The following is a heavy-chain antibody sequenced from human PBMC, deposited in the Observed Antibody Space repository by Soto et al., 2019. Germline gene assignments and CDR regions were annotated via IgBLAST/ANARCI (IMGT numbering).Heavy chain of an antibody. J-gene: IGHJ4*02. CDR3: ARGRYGDY. CDR1: GYIFTNYG. D-gene: IGHD1-1*01. CDR2: ISAHNGNT. V-gene: IGHV1-18*01. Sequence: QVHLVQSGAEVKKPGASVKGSCKGSGYIFTNYGITWVRQAPGQGLEWMGWISAHNGNTNYAQKLQGRVTVTRDTSTSTAYMELRNLRSDDTAVYYCARGRYGDYWGQGALVTVSS.